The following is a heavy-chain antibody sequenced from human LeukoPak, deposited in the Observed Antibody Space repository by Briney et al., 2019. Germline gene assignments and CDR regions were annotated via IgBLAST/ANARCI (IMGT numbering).Heavy chain of an antibody. CDR3: VIAAAGNFDY. D-gene: IGHD6-13*01. Sequence: SETLSLTCTVSGGSISSYYWSWIRQPPGKGLEWIGYIYYSGSTNYNPSLKSRVTISVDTSRNQFSLKLSSVTAADTAVYYCVIAAAGNFDYWGQGTLVTVSS. J-gene: IGHJ4*02. CDR2: IYYSGST. V-gene: IGHV4-59*12. CDR1: GGSISSYY.